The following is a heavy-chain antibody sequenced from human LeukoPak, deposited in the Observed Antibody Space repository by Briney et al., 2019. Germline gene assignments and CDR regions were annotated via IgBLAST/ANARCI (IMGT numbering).Heavy chain of an antibody. CDR3: ARGYSTSSVSGGY. D-gene: IGHD6-6*01. J-gene: IGHJ4*02. V-gene: IGHV4-59*01. CDR2: IYYSGIT. CDR1: GGSISSYY. Sequence: SETLSLTCTVPGGSISSYYWSWIRQPPGKGLEWIGYIYYSGITNYNPSLKSRVTISVDTSKNQFSLKLSSVTAADTAVYYCARGYSTSSVSGGYWGQGTLVTVSS.